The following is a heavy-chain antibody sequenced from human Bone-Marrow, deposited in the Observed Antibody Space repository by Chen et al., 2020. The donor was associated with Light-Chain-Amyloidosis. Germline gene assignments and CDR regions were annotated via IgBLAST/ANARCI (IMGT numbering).Heavy chain of an antibody. CDR3: TRKGGYFYF. J-gene: IGHJ4*02. V-gene: IGHV3-23*04. CDR2: VSGSGDRT. D-gene: IGHD3-10*01. CDR1: GFIFHKFA. Sequence: EVQVAESGGGWVQPGGSLRLSCAASGFIFHKFAMTWLRQAPGKGLEWVSGVSGSGDRTYYAGAVKGRFIISRDNSKSTLYLQMNSLRAGDTAVYFCTRKGGYFYFWGQGSLVTVSS.